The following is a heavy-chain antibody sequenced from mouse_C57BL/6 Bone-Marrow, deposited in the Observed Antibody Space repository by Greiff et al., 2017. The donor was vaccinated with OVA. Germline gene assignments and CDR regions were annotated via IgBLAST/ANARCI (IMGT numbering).Heavy chain of an antibody. J-gene: IGHJ3*01. D-gene: IGHD2-3*01. CDR1: GYTFTSYC. V-gene: IGHV1-53*01. CDR3: ARDDWVAY. CDR2: INPSNGGT. Sequence: VKLQQPGTELVKPGASVKLSCKASGYTFTSYCIHFLKQMPGQGLDFIGNINPSNGGTNYNEKFKSKATLTVDKSSSTAYMQLSSLTSEDSAVYYCARDDWVAYWGQGTLVTVSA.